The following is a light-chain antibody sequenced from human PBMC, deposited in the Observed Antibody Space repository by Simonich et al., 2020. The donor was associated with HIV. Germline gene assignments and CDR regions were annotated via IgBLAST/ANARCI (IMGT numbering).Light chain of an antibody. V-gene: IGKV3-11*01. Sequence: EIVMTQSPATLSVSPGERATLSCRASQSVSSNLAWYQKKPGQAPRLLIYDASNRATGIPARFSGSGSGTDFTLTISSLEPEDFAVYYCQQRSNWPPGNTFGGGTKVEIK. CDR2: DAS. CDR3: QQRSNWPPGNT. J-gene: IGKJ4*01. CDR1: QSVSSN.